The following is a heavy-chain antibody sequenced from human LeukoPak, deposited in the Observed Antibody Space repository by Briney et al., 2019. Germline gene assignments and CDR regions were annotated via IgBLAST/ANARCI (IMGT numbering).Heavy chain of an antibody. Sequence: GGSLRLSCAASGFTFSSYAMSWVRQAPGKGLEWVSAISGSGGSTYYADSVKGRFTISRDNSKNTLYLQMNSLRAEDTAVYYCAEDPGTVVVVAATPIDYGMDVWGQGTTVTVSS. CDR3: AEDPGTVVVVAATPIDYGMDV. D-gene: IGHD2-15*01. CDR2: ISGSGGST. V-gene: IGHV3-23*01. CDR1: GFTFSSYA. J-gene: IGHJ6*02.